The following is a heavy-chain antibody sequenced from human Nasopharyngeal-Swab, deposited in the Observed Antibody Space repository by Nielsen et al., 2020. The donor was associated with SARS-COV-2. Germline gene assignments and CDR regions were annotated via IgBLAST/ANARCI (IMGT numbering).Heavy chain of an antibody. CDR2: IRSKGNNYAT. CDR1: GFTFSYSA. Sequence: GESLKLSCAASGFTFSYSAIHWFRQASGEGLEWVALIRSKGNNYATAYSASVKGRFIIFRDDPTNTAYLQMNSLKTEDTAMYYCTRCGGGCYSGRDYWGQGTLVTVSS. D-gene: IGHD2-15*01. CDR3: TRCGGGCYSGRDY. J-gene: IGHJ4*02. V-gene: IGHV3-73*01.